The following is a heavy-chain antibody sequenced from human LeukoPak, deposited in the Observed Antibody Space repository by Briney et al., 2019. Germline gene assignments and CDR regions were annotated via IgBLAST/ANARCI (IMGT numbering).Heavy chain of an antibody. CDR2: ITGTGGST. Sequence: GGSLRLSCAASRFSFSSYAMSWVRQAPGKGLEWVSTITGTGGSTYYTDFVRGRFIISRDNSNNTLYLQMNSLRAEDTAVYYCAQDPRNDYWGQGSLVTVSS. D-gene: IGHD1-14*01. J-gene: IGHJ4*02. V-gene: IGHV3-23*01. CDR1: RFSFSSYA. CDR3: AQDPRNDY.